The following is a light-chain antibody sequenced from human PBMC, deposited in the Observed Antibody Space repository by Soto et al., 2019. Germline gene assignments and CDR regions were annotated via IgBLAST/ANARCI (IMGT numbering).Light chain of an antibody. V-gene: IGKV1-5*03. J-gene: IGKJ1*01. CDR1: QNINVW. CDR2: QAS. CDR3: QQHEAYPRT. Sequence: DIQMTQSPSTLSASIGDRVTITCRASQNINVWLAWYQQKPGKAPKFLIYQASNLQSGVPSRFSGSGSGTEFTLTIRSLQPDDFATYYCQQHEAYPRTFGQGTKVEIK.